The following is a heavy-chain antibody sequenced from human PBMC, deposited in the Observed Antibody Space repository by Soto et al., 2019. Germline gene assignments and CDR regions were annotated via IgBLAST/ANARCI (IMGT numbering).Heavy chain of an antibody. Sequence: SETLFLTCTVSGYSISSGYHWAWIRQPPGKGLEWLGSVHYSGNTYYNPSLKSRLTISVDKSKNQFSLNLSSVTAADTAVYYCARQDRVVAEGRWFDPWGQGTLVTVSS. J-gene: IGHJ5*02. CDR1: GYSISSGYH. V-gene: IGHV4-38-2*02. CDR2: VHYSGNT. CDR3: ARQDRVVAEGRWFDP. D-gene: IGHD2-15*01.